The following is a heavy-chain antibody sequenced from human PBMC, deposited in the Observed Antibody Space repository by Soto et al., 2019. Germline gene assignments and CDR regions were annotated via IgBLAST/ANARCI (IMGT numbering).Heavy chain of an antibody. CDR3: AREWYCGGDCSPQVEY. Sequence: QVQLVESGGGVVQPGRSLRLSCAASGFTFSSYAMHWVRQAPGKGVEGVAVISYDGSNKYYADSVKGRFTISRDNSKNTLYMQMNSLRDEDTAVYYCAREWYCGGDCSPQVEYWGQGTLVTVSS. J-gene: IGHJ4*02. D-gene: IGHD2-21*02. CDR2: ISYDGSNK. V-gene: IGHV3-30-3*01. CDR1: GFTFSSYA.